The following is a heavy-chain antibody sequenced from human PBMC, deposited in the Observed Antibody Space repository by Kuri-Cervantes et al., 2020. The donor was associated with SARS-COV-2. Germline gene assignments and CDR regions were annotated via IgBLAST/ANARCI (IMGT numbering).Heavy chain of an antibody. CDR2: ISSSSSYI. CDR3: ARISQQLDAAPFDY. Sequence: GESLKISCTASGFTFGDYAMSWFRQAPGKGLEWVSSISSSSSYIFYADSVKGRFTISRDNAKNPLYLQMNSLRAEDTAVYYCARISQQLDAAPFDYWGQGTLVTVSS. CDR1: GFTFGDYA. D-gene: IGHD6-13*01. J-gene: IGHJ4*02. V-gene: IGHV3-21*01.